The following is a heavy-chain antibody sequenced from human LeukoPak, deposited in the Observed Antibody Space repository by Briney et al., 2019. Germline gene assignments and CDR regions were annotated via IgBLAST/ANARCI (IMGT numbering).Heavy chain of an antibody. CDR1: GGSINSYY. V-gene: IGHV4-4*07. Sequence: PSETLSLTCTVSGGSINSYYWSWIRQPAGKGLEWIGRIYSSGSTNYNPPLKSRVTMSVDTSKNQFSLKLNSVTAADTAVYYCASTSSGYLPLFDYWGQGTLVTVSS. CDR3: ASTSSGYLPLFDY. CDR2: IYSSGST. J-gene: IGHJ4*02. D-gene: IGHD3-22*01.